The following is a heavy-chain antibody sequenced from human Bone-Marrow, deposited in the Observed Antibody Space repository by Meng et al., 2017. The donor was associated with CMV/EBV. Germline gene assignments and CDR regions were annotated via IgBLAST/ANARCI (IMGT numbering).Heavy chain of an antibody. CDR1: GFTFSSYW. V-gene: IGHV3-66*02. CDR3: ARDPGYFDY. Sequence: GESLKISCAASGFTFSSYWMTWVRQAPGKGLEWVSVIYSGGSTYYADSVKGRFTISRDNSKNTLYLQMNSLRAEDTAVYYCARDPGYFDYWGQGTLVTVSS. CDR2: IYSGGST. D-gene: IGHD3-10*01. J-gene: IGHJ4*02.